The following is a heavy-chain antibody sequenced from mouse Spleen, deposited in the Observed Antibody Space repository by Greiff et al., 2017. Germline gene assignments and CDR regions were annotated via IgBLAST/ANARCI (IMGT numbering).Heavy chain of an antibody. V-gene: IGHV1S81*02. J-gene: IGHJ3*01. D-gene: IGHD2-4*01. CDR2: INPSNGGT. CDR3: TVYDYSFAY. Sequence: LVESGAELVKPGASVKLSGRASGYTFTSYYLYWVKQRPGQGLEWIGEINPSNGGTNFNEKFKSKATLTVDKSSSTAYMQLSSLTSEDSAVYYCTVYDYSFAYWGQGTLVTVSA. CDR1: GYTFTSYY.